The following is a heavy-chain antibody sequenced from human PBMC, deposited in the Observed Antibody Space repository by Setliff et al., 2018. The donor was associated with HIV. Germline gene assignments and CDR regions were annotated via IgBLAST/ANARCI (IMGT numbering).Heavy chain of an antibody. CDR2: IYTSGST. CDR3: ARSSRGSLRDLDY. D-gene: IGHD2-21*02. Sequence: SETLSLTCTVSGGSISSYWWSWIRQSPGKGLQLIGYIYTSGSTNYNPSLKGRVTISVDTSKNQFSLRLNSVTVADTAVYFCARSSRGSLRDLDYWGPGTLVTVSS. CDR1: GGSISSYW. V-gene: IGHV4-4*08. J-gene: IGHJ4*02.